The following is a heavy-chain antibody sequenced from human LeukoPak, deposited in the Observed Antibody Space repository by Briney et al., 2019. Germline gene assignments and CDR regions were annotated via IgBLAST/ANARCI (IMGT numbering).Heavy chain of an antibody. J-gene: IGHJ5*02. CDR2: ISAYNGNT. V-gene: IGHV1-18*01. Sequence: ASVKVSCKASGYTFTSYGISWVRQAPGQGLEWMGWISAYNGNTNYAQKLQGRVTITTDTSTSTAYMELRSLRSDDTAVYYCARDLVVPAATWFDPWGQGTLVTVSS. CDR1: GYTFTSYG. CDR3: ARDLVVPAATWFDP. D-gene: IGHD2-2*01.